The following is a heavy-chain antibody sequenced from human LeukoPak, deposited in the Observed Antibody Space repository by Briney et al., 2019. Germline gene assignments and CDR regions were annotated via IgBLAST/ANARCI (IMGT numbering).Heavy chain of an antibody. CDR1: GFTFSDFW. CDR2: INHTGST. CDR3: ARGLIKGIAVAGTG. J-gene: IGHJ4*02. Sequence: GSLRLSCAGSGFTFSDFWMTWVRQTPGKGLEWIGEINHTGSTNYNPSLKSRVTISVDTSKNQFSLKLRSVTAADTAVYYCARGLIKGIAVAGTGWGQGTLVTVSS. D-gene: IGHD6-19*01. V-gene: IGHV4-34*01.